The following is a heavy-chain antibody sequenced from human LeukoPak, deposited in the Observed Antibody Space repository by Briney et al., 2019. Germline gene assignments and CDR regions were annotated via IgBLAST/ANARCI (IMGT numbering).Heavy chain of an antibody. CDR2: ISGSGGDT. CDR3: AKDGVATITFDY. J-gene: IGHJ4*02. Sequence: PGGSLRLSCAASGFTFSNYAMSWVRQAQGKGLEWVSVISGSGGDTYYADSVKGRFTISRDNSKNTLYLQMNSLRAEDTAVYYCAKDGVATITFDYWGQGTLVTVSS. D-gene: IGHD5-12*01. V-gene: IGHV3-23*01. CDR1: GFTFSNYA.